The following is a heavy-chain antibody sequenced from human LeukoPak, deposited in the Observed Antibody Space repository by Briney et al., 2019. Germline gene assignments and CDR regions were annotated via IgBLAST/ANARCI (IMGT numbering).Heavy chain of an antibody. Sequence: SETLSLTCTVSGGSISSYYWSWIRQPPGKGLEWIGYIYYSGSTNYNPSLKSRVTISVDTSKNQFSLKLSSVTAADTAVYYRARGGHTNPSFYYWGQGTLVTVSS. V-gene: IGHV4-59*01. CDR1: GGSISSYY. CDR3: ARGGHTNPSFYY. D-gene: IGHD1-26*01. J-gene: IGHJ4*02. CDR2: IYYSGST.